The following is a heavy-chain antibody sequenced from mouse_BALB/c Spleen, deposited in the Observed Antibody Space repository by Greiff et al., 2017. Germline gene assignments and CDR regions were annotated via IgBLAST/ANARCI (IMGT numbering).Heavy chain of an antibody. CDR2: IYPGDGDT. CDR3: ARRDYYAMDY. Sequence: QVQLKQSGPELVKPGASVKISCKASGYAFSSSWMNWVKQRPGQGLEWIGRIYPGDGDTNYNGKFKGKATLTADKSSSTAYMQLSSLTSVDSAVYSCARRDYYAMDYWGQGTSVTVSS. J-gene: IGHJ4*01. V-gene: IGHV1-82*01. CDR1: GYAFSSSW.